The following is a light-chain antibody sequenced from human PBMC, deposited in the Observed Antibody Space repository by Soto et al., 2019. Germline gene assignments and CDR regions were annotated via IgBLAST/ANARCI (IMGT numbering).Light chain of an antibody. Sequence: QSVLAQPASVSGSPGQWITISCSGTSGDVGAYNYVAWYQQHPGKAPKLIIYEVTNRPSGVSYRFSASKSGNAASLTISGLHSEDEADYYCISYTGKSASYVFGTGTRSPS. CDR1: SGDVGAYNY. CDR2: EVT. V-gene: IGLV2-14*01. CDR3: ISYTGKSASYV. J-gene: IGLJ1*01.